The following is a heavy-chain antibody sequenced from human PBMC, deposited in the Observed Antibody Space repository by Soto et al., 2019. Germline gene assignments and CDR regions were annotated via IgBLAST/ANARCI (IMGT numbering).Heavy chain of an antibody. V-gene: IGHV3-30-3*01. CDR1: GFTFSSYA. CDR3: ARKDV. J-gene: IGHJ6*02. Sequence: QVQLVESGGGVVQPGRSLRLSCAASGFTFSSYAMHWVRQAPGKGLEWVAVISYDGSNKYYADSVKGRFTITRDNSKNTLYLQMNSLRAEDTAVYYCARKDVWGQGTPVTVSS. CDR2: ISYDGSNK.